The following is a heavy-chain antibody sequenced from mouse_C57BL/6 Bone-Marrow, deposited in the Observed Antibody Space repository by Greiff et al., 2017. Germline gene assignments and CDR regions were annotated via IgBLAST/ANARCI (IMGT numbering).Heavy chain of an antibody. J-gene: IGHJ1*03. Sequence: QVQLQQPGAELVKPGASVKLSCKASGYTFTSYWMQWVKQRPGQGLEWIGEIDPSDRYTNYNQKFKGKATLTVDTSSSAAYMQLSSLASEDSAVYDCAGNYGYFDVWGTGTTVTVSS. CDR2: IDPSDRYT. CDR1: GYTFTSYW. CDR3: AGNYGYFDV. V-gene: IGHV1-50*01.